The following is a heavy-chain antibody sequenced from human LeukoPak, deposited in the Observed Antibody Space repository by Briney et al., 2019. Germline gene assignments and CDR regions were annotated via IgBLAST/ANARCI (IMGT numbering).Heavy chain of an antibody. J-gene: IGHJ4*02. D-gene: IGHD2-21*01. Sequence: GGSLRLSCAASGFTFSTYGMHWVRQAPGKGLEWVSAISSTDAGTYHADSVRGRFTISRDSSKNTLYLQMNSLRAEDAAVYYCAKAPVTSCRGAYCYPFDYWGQGTLVTVSS. CDR3: AKAPVTSCRGAYCYPFDY. CDR2: ISSTDAGT. V-gene: IGHV3-23*01. CDR1: GFTFSTYG.